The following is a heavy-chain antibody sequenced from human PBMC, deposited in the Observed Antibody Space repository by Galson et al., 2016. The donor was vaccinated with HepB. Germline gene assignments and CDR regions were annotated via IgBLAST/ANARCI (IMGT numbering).Heavy chain of an antibody. V-gene: IGHV4-59*01. CDR3: ARDSRAGSGMDV. Sequence: LRLSCAASGFPFKDFAMSWVRQAPGKGLEWVGYINTGGDTNYNPSLKSRVTISVDTSKKQFSLTLKSVIAADTAVYYCARDSRAGSGMDVWGQGTTVTVSS. CDR1: GFPFKDFA. CDR2: INTGGDT. J-gene: IGHJ6*02.